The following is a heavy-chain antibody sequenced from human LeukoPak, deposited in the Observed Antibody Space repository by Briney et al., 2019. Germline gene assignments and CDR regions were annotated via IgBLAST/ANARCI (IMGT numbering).Heavy chain of an antibody. J-gene: IGHJ2*01. CDR1: GFTLCSYE. V-gene: IGHV3-48*03. CDR3: ARVWWDATYWYCDH. D-gene: IGHD1-26*01. CDR2: ISSSGSTI. Sequence: RGSLRVSCAVSGFTLCSYEMNWGRPAPRKGLGWDSFISSSGSTIYYADSVKGRFTISRDNARNSLYLQVSSLRDEHTAVYYWARVWWDATYWYCDHWGGSTLVSVSS.